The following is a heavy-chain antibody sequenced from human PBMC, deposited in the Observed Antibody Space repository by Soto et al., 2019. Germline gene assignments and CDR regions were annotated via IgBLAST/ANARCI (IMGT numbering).Heavy chain of an antibody. CDR3: ARDKSGFLDY. J-gene: IGHJ4*02. CDR1: GGSISSTNW. CDR2: VYHSGST. V-gene: IGHV4-4*02. D-gene: IGHD3-3*01. Sequence: SETLSLTCAVSGGSISSTNWWTWVRRPPGKGLEWIGEVYHSGSTNYNPSLKGRVTMSVDKSKNQISLKLSSVTAADTAVYYCARDKSGFLDYWGQGTLVTSPQ.